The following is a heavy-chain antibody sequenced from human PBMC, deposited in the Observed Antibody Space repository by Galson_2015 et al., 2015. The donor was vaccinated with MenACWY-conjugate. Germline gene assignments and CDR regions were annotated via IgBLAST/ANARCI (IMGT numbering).Heavy chain of an antibody. CDR3: ARLTGGRFDL. V-gene: IGHV1-8*01. CDR1: GYTFTFHD. J-gene: IGHJ4*02. D-gene: IGHD7-27*01. Sequence: SVKVSCKASGYTFTFHDMSWVRQVTGQGLECLGWMSPNSGNTGYAQKLQGRVTMTRNTSITTAYMELSSLNSEDTAVYFCARLTGGRFDLWGQGTLVTVSS. CDR2: MSPNSGNT.